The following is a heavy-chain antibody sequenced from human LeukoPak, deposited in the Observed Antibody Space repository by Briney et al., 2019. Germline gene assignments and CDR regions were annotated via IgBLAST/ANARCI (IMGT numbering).Heavy chain of an antibody. Sequence: ASVKVSCKASGYTFTGYYMHWVRQAPGRGGEWMGGINPNSGGKNYEQKFQGRVNITRDTSNSTASMELSRLRSDDTAVYYCARGTCSSTSCYRSDAFDIWGQGTMVTVSS. D-gene: IGHD2-2*01. CDR3: ARGTCSSTSCYRSDAFDI. V-gene: IGHV1-2*02. CDR2: INPNSGGK. CDR1: GYTFTGYY. J-gene: IGHJ3*02.